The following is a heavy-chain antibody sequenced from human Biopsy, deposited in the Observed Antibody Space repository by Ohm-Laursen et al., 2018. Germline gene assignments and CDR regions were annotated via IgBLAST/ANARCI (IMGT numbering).Heavy chain of an antibody. J-gene: IGHJ4*02. V-gene: IGHV4-34*08. CDR2: INQSGRT. Sequence: GTLSLTWQVYGKTFSDYYWSWIRQPPGKGLEWIGQINQSGRTNYNPSLKSRVNISADKSNNQFSLKLTSVTSADTAVYFCGNEVHGRDYWGLGALVTVSS. CDR3: GNEVHGRDY. CDR1: GKTFSDYY. D-gene: IGHD2-15*01.